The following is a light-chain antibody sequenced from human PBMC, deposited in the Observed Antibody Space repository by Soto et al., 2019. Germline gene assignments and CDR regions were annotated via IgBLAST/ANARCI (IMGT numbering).Light chain of an antibody. CDR3: QQTYSTPLT. J-gene: IGKJ4*01. Sequence: DIPLTQSPSSLSASVGDIVTITCQASQYSYNYLSCDQQKPGKAPKLLIYDASSLQSGVPTRFSGSGSGTDFTLSINSLQPEDFATYYCQQTYSTPLTFGGGTKVDIK. V-gene: IGKV1-39*01. CDR2: DAS. CDR1: QYSYNY.